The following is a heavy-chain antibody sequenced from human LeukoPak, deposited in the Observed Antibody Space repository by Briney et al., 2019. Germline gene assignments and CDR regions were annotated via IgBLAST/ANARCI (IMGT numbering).Heavy chain of an antibody. CDR3: AKDRVTGPQIYYFDY. D-gene: IGHD1-20*01. Sequence: GGSLRLSCAASGFTFSSYAMSWVRRAPGKGLEWVSAISGSGGSTYYADSVKGRFTISRDNSKNTLYLQMNSLRAEDTAVYYCAKDRVTGPQIYYFDYWGQGTLVTVSS. CDR1: GFTFSSYA. V-gene: IGHV3-23*01. J-gene: IGHJ4*02. CDR2: ISGSGGST.